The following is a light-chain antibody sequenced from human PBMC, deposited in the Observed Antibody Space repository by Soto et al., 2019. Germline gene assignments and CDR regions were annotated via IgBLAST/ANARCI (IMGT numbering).Light chain of an antibody. J-gene: IGLJ1*01. V-gene: IGLV2-14*01. CDR1: SSDVGDYNY. Sequence: QSALTQPRSVSGSPGQSVTISCTGTSSDVGDYNYVSWYQQHPGKAPKLIIYDVSNRPSGVSNRFSGSKSGNTASLTISGLQAEDEADYYCSSYTSSSTYVFGTGTQLTVL. CDR2: DVS. CDR3: SSYTSSSTYV.